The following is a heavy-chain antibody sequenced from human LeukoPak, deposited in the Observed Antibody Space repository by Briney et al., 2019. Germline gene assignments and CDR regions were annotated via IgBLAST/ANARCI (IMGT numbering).Heavy chain of an antibody. CDR1: GFTFSSYD. CDR3: ARVAGWHWFDP. D-gene: IGHD6-19*01. V-gene: IGHV3-23*01. Sequence: GGSLRLSCAASGFTFSSYDMTWVRQAPGRGLEWVSSIRPSGDNTYYGDSVKSRFTVSRDYSKNTVYLEMNNMRVDDTAVYYCARVAGWHWFDPWGQGTLVTVSS. CDR2: IRPSGDNT. J-gene: IGHJ5*02.